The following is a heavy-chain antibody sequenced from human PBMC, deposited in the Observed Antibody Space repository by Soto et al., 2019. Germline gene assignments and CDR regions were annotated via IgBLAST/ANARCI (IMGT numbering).Heavy chain of an antibody. D-gene: IGHD2-15*01. V-gene: IGHV3-23*01. CDR3: AKSVAAYTYYGMDV. CDR2: ISGSGGST. CDR1: GFTFSSYA. Sequence: EVQLLESGGGLVQPGGSLRLSCAASGFTFSSYAMSWVRQAPGKGLEWVSAISGSGGSTYYADSVKGRLTISRDNSKNTLYLQMNSLRAEDTAVYYCAKSVAAYTYYGMDVWGQGTTVTVSS. J-gene: IGHJ6*02.